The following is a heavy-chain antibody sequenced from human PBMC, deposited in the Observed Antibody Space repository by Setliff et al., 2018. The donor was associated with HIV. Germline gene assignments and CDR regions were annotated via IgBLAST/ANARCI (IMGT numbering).Heavy chain of an antibody. CDR1: GYTFTSYF. D-gene: IGHD2-2*01. CDR2: IDPNGGAT. J-gene: IGHJ3*02. Sequence: ASVKVSCKAFGYTFTSYFLHWVRQAPGQGLEWLGIIDPNGGATNNAQKLQGRPTVTTDTSTGTLYMELSNLRSDDSAVYYWARAGGGATDQAFDIWGQGTMVTVSS. CDR3: ARAGGGATDQAFDI. V-gene: IGHV1-46*01.